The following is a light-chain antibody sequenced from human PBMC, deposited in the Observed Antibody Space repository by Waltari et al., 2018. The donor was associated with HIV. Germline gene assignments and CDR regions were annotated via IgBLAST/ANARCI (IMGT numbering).Light chain of an antibody. CDR3: STHTTNDTLI. Sequence: QSALTQPASVSGSPGQSVTISCTGTTSHFGLYDSVSWYQQHPGNVPKVFSSEVTRRPSGVPHRFSGSRSGNTASLTISGLQAEDEAFYYCSTHTTNDTLIFGGGTKLTVL. CDR1: TSHFGLYDS. V-gene: IGLV2-14*03. J-gene: IGLJ2*01. CDR2: EVT.